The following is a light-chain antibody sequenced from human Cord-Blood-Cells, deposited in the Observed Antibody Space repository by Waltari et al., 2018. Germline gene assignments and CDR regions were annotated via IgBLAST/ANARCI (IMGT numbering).Light chain of an antibody. V-gene: IGLV3-25*03. Sequence: SYELTQPPSVSVSPGQTARITCSGDALQKQYAYWYQQKPGQAPVLGIYNDSERPSGIPERFSGSSSGTTVTLTISGVQAEDEADYYCQSADSSGTYVVFGGGTKLTVL. CDR1: ALQKQY. J-gene: IGLJ2*01. CDR2: NDS. CDR3: QSADSSGTYVV.